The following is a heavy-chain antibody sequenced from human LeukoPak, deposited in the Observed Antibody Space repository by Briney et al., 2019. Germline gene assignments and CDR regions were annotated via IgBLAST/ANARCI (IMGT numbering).Heavy chain of an antibody. CDR2: ISAYNGNT. D-gene: IGHD6-6*01. V-gene: IGHV1-18*01. Sequence: ASVKVSCKASGYTFTSYGISWVRQAPGQGLEWMGWISAYNGNTNYAQKLQGRVTKTTDTSTSTAYMELRSLRSDDTAVYYCARTPRTSMTYLGVYWGQGTLVTVSS. CDR3: ARTPRTSMTYLGVY. CDR1: GYTFTSYG. J-gene: IGHJ4*02.